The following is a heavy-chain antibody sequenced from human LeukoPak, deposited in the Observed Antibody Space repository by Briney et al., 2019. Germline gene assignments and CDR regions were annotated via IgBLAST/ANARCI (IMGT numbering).Heavy chain of an antibody. Sequence: SETLSLTCAISGDSVSSNRAAWNWSRQSPSRGLEWLGRTYYRAKWYNEYAVSVKSRITINPDTAKNQVSLQLNSVTPEDTAVYYYAKGRGSYYGMDVWGQGTTVTVSS. J-gene: IGHJ6*02. CDR3: AKGRGSYYGMDV. V-gene: IGHV6-1*01. CDR1: GDSVSSNRAA. CDR2: TYYRAKWYN.